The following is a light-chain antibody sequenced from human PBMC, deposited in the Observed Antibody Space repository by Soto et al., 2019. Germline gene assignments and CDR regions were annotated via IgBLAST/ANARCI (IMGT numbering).Light chain of an antibody. J-gene: IGKJ1*01. CDR2: RSS. V-gene: IGKV1-5*03. Sequence: DIQMTQSPSTLSASVGDRVTITCRASQTISNYLTWYQQRPGKAPKLLIYRSSSLQNGIPSRFSGSGSGTEFTLTISSLQPDDFATYYCQQYYLYATFGQGTRVEI. CDR1: QTISNY. CDR3: QQYYLYAT.